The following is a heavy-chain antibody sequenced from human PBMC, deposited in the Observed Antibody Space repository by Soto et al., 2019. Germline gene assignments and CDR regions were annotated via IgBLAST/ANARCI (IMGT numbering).Heavy chain of an antibody. CDR3: ARARPASAGSSLGRRLDV. V-gene: IGHV4-61*01. D-gene: IGHD1-26*01. J-gene: IGHJ6*02. CDR2: IFFTGAI. Sequence: QVQLQESGPGLVKPSGTRSLICIVSGDSVTFGHHYWSWIRQPPGKGLEWIGHIFFTGAINYSPSLKSRVTMSVDSSKSQFSLNLTSVSAADSAIYYCARARPASAGSSLGRRLDVWGQGTTVTVSS. CDR1: GDSVTFGHHY.